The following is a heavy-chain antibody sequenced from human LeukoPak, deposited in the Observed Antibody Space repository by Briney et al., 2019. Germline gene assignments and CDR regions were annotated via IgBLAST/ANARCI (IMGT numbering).Heavy chain of an antibody. J-gene: IGHJ4*02. CDR1: GYSFTSYG. V-gene: IGHV1-18*01. Sequence: GASVKVSCKDSGYSFTSYGSSWVRQAPGQGLEWVGWISTDNGNTNYAQKLQGRVTMTTDTSTSTAYMELRSLRSDDTAVYYCARVFGYCSGRSCPDFDYWGQGTLVTVSS. D-gene: IGHD2-15*01. CDR3: ARVFGYCSGRSCPDFDY. CDR2: ISTDNGNT.